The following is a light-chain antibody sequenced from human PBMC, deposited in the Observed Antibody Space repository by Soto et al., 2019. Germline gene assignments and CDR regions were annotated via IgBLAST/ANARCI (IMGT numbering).Light chain of an antibody. V-gene: IGLV2-14*03. Sequence: QSPLTHPTSVSVSPGQSITISCAGHHNDIGTYDYVSWYQQHPGRAPRLLIHGVTTRPSGISGRFSASKSGLTASLTISGLQPEDEADYYCSSFTSNRIYVFGPGTKVTVL. J-gene: IGLJ1*01. CDR2: GVT. CDR3: SSFTSNRIYV. CDR1: HNDIGTYDY.